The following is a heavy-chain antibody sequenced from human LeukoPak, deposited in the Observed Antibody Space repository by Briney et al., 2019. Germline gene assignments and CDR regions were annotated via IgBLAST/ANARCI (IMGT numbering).Heavy chain of an antibody. Sequence: SETLSLTCAVYGGSFSGYYWSWIRQPPGKGLEWIGSIYYSGSAYYNPSLKSRVTISVDTTKNQFSLKVSSVTAADTAVYYCASEYYYGSGSDPRDYWGQGTLVTVSS. CDR3: ASEYYYGSGSDPRDY. V-gene: IGHV4-34*01. D-gene: IGHD3-10*01. J-gene: IGHJ4*02. CDR2: IYYSGSA. CDR1: GGSFSGYY.